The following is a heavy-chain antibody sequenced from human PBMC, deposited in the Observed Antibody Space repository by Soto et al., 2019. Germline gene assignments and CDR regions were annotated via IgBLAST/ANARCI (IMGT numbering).Heavy chain of an antibody. J-gene: IGHJ3*02. Sequence: GLEWIGYIYYSGSTNYNPSLKSRVTISVDTSKNQFSLKLSSVTAADTAVYYCARRCYDILNGYHCDAFDIWGQGTMVTVSS. CDR2: IYYSGST. CDR3: ARRCYDILNGYHCDAFDI. V-gene: IGHV4-59*01. D-gene: IGHD3-9*01.